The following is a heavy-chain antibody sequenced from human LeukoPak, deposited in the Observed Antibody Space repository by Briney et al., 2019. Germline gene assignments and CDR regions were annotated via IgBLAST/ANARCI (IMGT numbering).Heavy chain of an antibody. CDR1: GYTFTCYY. V-gene: IGHV1-2*02. D-gene: IGHD3-3*01. CDR3: ARVPNYDFWSGPYYYYMDV. J-gene: IGHJ6*03. Sequence: ASVKVSCKASGYTFTCYYMHWVRQAPGQGLEWMGWINPNSGGTNYAQKFQGRVTMTRDTSISTAYMELSRLRSDDTAVYYCARVPNYDFWSGPYYYYMDVWGKGTTVTVSS. CDR2: INPNSGGT.